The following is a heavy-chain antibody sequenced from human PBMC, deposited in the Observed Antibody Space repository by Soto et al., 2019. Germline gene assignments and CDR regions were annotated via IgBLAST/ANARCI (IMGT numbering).Heavy chain of an antibody. J-gene: IGHJ3*02. D-gene: IGHD2-15*01. CDR1: GFSFSSYA. V-gene: IGHV3-23*01. CDR2: VSGNADRT. Sequence: EVVLLDSGGGFVQPGGSLRLSCAASGFSFSSYAMCWVRQVPRKGLEWVSCVSGNADRTYDADSVKGRFTISRDNSKNTLYLQMNSLRAEDTALYYCAKRGGTGWGAFDIWGQGSMVTVSS. CDR3: AKRGGTGWGAFDI.